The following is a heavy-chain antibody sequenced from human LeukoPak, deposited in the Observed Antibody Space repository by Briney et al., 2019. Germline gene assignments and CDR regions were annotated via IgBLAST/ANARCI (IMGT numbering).Heavy chain of an antibody. CDR2: INPNSGGT. CDR1: GYTFTGYY. CDR3: ARDPRGVIGSAWGNCFDP. V-gene: IGHV1-2*02. Sequence: ASVKVSCKASGYTFTGYYIHWVRQAPGQGLEWMGWINPNSGGTNYAQKFQGRVTMTRDTSTSTVFMELSSLRSEDTAMYYCARDPRGVIGSAWGNCFDPWGQGTLVTVSS. J-gene: IGHJ5*02. D-gene: IGHD6-19*01.